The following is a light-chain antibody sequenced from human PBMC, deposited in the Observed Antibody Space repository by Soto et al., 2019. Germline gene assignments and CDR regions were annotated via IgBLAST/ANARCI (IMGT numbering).Light chain of an antibody. V-gene: IGLV2-14*01. CDR1: SSDVGGYNY. CDR3: SSYTSSSTWV. Sequence: QSALTQPASVSGSPGQSITISCTGTSSDVGGYNYVSWYQQHPGKAPKRMIYDVSNRPSGVSNRFSGSKSGNTASLTISGLQGEDEADYYCSSYTSSSTWVFGGGTKLTVL. CDR2: DVS. J-gene: IGLJ3*02.